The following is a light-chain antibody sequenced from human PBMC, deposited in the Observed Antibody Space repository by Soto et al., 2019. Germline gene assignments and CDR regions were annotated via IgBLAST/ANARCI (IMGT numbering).Light chain of an antibody. CDR3: SSYPSSSPYV. Sequence: QSALTQPASVAGSPGQSITISCTGTSSDVGGYNYVSWYQQHPGKAPKLMIYDVSNRPSGVSNRFSGSKSGNTASLTISGLQAEDEADYYCSSYPSSSPYVLGTGTKRTVL. CDR2: DVS. V-gene: IGLV2-14*01. J-gene: IGLJ1*01. CDR1: SSDVGGYNY.